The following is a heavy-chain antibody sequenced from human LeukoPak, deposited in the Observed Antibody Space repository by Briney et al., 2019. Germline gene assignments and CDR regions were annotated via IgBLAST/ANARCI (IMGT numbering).Heavy chain of an antibody. CDR1: GFTFSGYY. CDR2: ISSSGSTI. D-gene: IGHD3-22*01. CDR3: ARDRITMIVVVPDFDY. J-gene: IGHJ4*02. Sequence: GGSLRLSCAASGFTFSGYYMSWIRQAPGKGLEWVSYISSSGSTIYYADSVKGRFTISRDNAKNSLYLQMNSLRAEDTAVYYCARDRITMIVVVPDFDYWGQGTLVTVSS. V-gene: IGHV3-11*01.